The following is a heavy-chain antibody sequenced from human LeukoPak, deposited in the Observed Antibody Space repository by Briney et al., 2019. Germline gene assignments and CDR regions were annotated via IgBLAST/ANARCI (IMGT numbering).Heavy chain of an antibody. D-gene: IGHD3-3*01. V-gene: IGHV1-69*13. CDR3: ALRHPPGGNWSDYPQYGMDV. CDR2: IIPIFGTA. J-gene: IGHJ6*02. CDR1: GGTFSSYA. Sequence: ASVKVSCKASGGTFSSYAISWVRQAPGQGLEWMGGIIPIFGTANYAQKFQGRVTITADESTSTAYMELSSLRSEDTAVYYCALRHPPGGNWSDYPQYGMDVWGQGTTVTVSS.